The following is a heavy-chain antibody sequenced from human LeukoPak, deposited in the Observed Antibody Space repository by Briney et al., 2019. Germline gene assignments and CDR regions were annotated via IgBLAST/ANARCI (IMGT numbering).Heavy chain of an antibody. V-gene: IGHV3-23*01. CDR2: ISGSGGST. D-gene: IGHD3-9*01. Sequence: GGSLRLSCAASRFTFSSYAMSWVRQAPGKGLEWVSGISGSGGSTYYADSVKGRFTISRDNSKNTLYLQMNSLRVEDTAVYYCAKDRDMLTGFDYWGQGTLVTVSS. CDR1: RFTFSSYA. CDR3: AKDRDMLTGFDY. J-gene: IGHJ4*02.